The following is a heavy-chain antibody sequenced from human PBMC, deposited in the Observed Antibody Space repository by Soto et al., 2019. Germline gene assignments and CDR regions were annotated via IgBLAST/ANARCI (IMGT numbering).Heavy chain of an antibody. Sequence: LRLSCAASGFTFSSYAMSWVRQAPGKGLEWVSAISGSGGSTYYADSVKGRFTISRDNSKNTLYLQMDSLRAEDTAVYYCAKVSSPGTVTNYFDDWGQGTLVPVAS. CDR2: ISGSGGST. V-gene: IGHV3-23*01. D-gene: IGHD4-17*01. CDR1: GFTFSSYA. CDR3: AKVSSPGTVTNYFDD. J-gene: IGHJ4*02.